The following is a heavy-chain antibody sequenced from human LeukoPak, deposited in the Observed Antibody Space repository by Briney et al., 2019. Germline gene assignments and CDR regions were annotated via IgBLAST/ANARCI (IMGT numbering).Heavy chain of an antibody. CDR3: ARHALGMEAFDI. D-gene: IGHD1-26*01. V-gene: IGHV4-59*08. Sequence: SETLSLTCTVSGGSISSSYWSWIRQPPGKGLEWIGNIYYSGSTNYNPSLKSRVTTSVDTPKNQFSLKLRSVTAADTAVYCCARHALGMEAFDIWGQGTVVTVSS. J-gene: IGHJ3*02. CDR2: IYYSGST. CDR1: GGSISSSY.